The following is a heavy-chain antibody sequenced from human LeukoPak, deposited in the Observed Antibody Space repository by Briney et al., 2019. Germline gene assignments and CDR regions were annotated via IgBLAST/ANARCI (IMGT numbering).Heavy chain of an antibody. CDR3: ASTAITMVRGVIADAFDI. Sequence: ASVKVSCKASGYTFTSYYMHWVRQAPGQGLEWMGIINPSGGSTSYAQKFQGRVTMTEDTSTDTAYMELSSLGSEDTAVYYCASTAITMVRGVIADAFDIWGQGTMVTVSS. D-gene: IGHD3-10*01. CDR1: GYTFTSYY. V-gene: IGHV1-46*01. CDR2: INPSGGST. J-gene: IGHJ3*02.